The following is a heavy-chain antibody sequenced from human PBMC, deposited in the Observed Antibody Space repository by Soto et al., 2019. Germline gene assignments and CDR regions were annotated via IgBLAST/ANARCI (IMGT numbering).Heavy chain of an antibody. V-gene: IGHV1-69*12. CDR1: GGSFSSFA. Sequence: QVQLVQSGAEVKKPGSSVKVSCRASGGSFSSFAFSWVRQVPGQGLEWIGGIIPSFDTANYAQKFQSRVTITADESTSTAYMELSSLTSEDTAVYFCARPHSGGVIIPFDYWGQGTLVTVSS. J-gene: IGHJ4*02. CDR2: IIPSFDTA. D-gene: IGHD3-16*02. CDR3: ARPHSGGVIIPFDY.